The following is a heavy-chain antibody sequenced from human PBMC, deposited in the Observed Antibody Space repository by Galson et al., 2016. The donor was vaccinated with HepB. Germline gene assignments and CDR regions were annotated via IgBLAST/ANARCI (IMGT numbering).Heavy chain of an antibody. CDR2: IFPGDSDT. Sequence: QSGAEVKKPGDSLKISCKASGYRFTTYWIGWVRQMPGNGLEWMGIIFPGDSDTRYSPSFQDPVTISADKSISTAYLQWSSLKASDSAMYYCARHTVVDGGEDLDASEFWGQGTMVTVSS. CDR1: GYRFTTYW. V-gene: IGHV5-51*01. J-gene: IGHJ3*01. CDR3: ARHTVVDGGEDLDASEF. D-gene: IGHD4-23*01.